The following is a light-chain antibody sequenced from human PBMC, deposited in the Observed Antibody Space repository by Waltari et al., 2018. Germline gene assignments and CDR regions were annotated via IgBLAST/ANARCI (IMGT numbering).Light chain of an antibody. CDR2: GAS. J-gene: IGKJ3*01. CDR1: QSVSSS. Sequence: EIVLTQSPATLSLSPGERATLSCRASQSVSSSLAWYQQKPGQAPRLLIYGASSRATGIPDRFSGSGSVTDFTLTISSLEPEDFAVYYCQQYSNWPFTFGPWTKLDIK. CDR3: QQYSNWPFT. V-gene: IGKV3-15*01.